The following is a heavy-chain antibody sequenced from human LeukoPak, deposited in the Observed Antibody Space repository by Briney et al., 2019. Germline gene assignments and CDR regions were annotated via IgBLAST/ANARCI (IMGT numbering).Heavy chain of an antibody. J-gene: IGHJ5*02. V-gene: IGHV4-38-2*02. CDR3: ARADTHYYDSSGYYYS. D-gene: IGHD3-22*01. Sequence: PSETLSLTCTVSGYSISSGYYWGWIRQPPGKGLEWIGSIYHSGSTYYNPSLKSRVTISVDTSKNQFSLKLSSVTAADTAVYYCARADTHYYDSSGYYYSWGQGTLVTVSS. CDR2: IYHSGST. CDR1: GYSISSGYY.